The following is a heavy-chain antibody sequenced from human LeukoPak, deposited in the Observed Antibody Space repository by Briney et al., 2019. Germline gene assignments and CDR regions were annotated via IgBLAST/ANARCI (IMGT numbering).Heavy chain of an antibody. Sequence: PSETLSLTCDVYGGSFSGYYWSWIRQPQGKGLEWIGEINHSGSTNYNPSLKSRVTISVDTSKNQFSLKLSSVTAADTAVYYCARDGCSGGSCYGGIDYWGQGTLVTVSS. D-gene: IGHD2-15*01. CDR2: INHSGST. CDR1: GGSFSGYY. J-gene: IGHJ4*02. CDR3: ARDGCSGGSCYGGIDY. V-gene: IGHV4-34*01.